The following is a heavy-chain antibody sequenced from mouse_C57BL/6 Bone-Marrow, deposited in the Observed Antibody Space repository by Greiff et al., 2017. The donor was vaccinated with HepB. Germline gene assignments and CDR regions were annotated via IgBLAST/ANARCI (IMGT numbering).Heavy chain of an antibody. V-gene: IGHV1-55*01. CDR3: AYYDGPH. D-gene: IGHD1-1*01. CDR2: IYPGSGST. J-gene: IGHJ2*01. CDR1: GYTFTSYW. Sequence: QVLLQQPGAELVKPGASVKMSCKASGYTFTSYWITRVKQRPGQGLEWIGDIYPGSGSTNYNEKFKSKATLTVDTSSSTAYMQFSSLTSENSAVYCCAYYDGPHWGQGTTLTISS.